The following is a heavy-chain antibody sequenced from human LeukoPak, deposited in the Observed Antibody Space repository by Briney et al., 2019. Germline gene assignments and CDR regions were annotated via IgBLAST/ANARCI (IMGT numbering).Heavy chain of an antibody. CDR3: ARYDFWSGSFDY. CDR1: GGSFSGYY. CDR2: INHSGST. J-gene: IGHJ4*02. V-gene: IGHV4-34*01. Sequence: SETLSLTCAVYGGSFSGYYWSWIRQPPGKGLEWIGEINHSGSTNYNPSLKSRVTISVDTSKNQFSLKLTSVTAADTALYYCARYDFWSGSFDYWGQGTLVTVSS. D-gene: IGHD3-3*01.